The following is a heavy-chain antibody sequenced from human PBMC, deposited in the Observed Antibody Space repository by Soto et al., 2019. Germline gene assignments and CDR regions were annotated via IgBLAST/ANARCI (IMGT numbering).Heavy chain of an antibody. CDR1: GYTFTSSG. Sequence: SVKVSCKASGYTFTSSGISWVRQAPGQGLEWMGGIIPILGIANYAQKFQGRVTITADKSTSTAYMELSSLRSEDTAVYYCARREGGYDLYYYGMDVWGQGTTVTVSS. CDR3: ARREGGYDLYYYGMDV. V-gene: IGHV1-69*10. CDR2: IIPILGIA. D-gene: IGHD5-12*01. J-gene: IGHJ6*02.